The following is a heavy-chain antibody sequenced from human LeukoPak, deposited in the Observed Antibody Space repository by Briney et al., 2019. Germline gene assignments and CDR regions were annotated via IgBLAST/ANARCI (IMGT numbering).Heavy chain of an antibody. CDR3: ARRGRYDFWSGSKTNFDY. Sequence: ASETLSLTCAVYGGSFSGYYWSWIRQPPGKGLEWIGETNHSGSTNYNPSLKSRVTISVDTSKNQFSLKLSSVTAADTAVYYCARRGRYDFWSGSKTNFDYWGQGTLVTVSS. D-gene: IGHD3-3*01. V-gene: IGHV4-34*01. CDR1: GGSFSGYY. CDR2: TNHSGST. J-gene: IGHJ4*02.